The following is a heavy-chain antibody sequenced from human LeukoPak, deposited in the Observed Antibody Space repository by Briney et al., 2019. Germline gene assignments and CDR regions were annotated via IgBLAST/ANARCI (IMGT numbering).Heavy chain of an antibody. D-gene: IGHD3-9*01. Sequence: SETLSLTCTVSGGSISSYYWSWIRQPPGKGLEWIGYIYYSGSTNYNPSLKSRVTISVDTSKNQFSLKLSSVTAADTAVYYCARGGDILTGRWFDPWGQGTLVTVSS. CDR1: GGSISSYY. J-gene: IGHJ5*02. CDR2: IYYSGST. CDR3: ARGGDILTGRWFDP. V-gene: IGHV4-59*01.